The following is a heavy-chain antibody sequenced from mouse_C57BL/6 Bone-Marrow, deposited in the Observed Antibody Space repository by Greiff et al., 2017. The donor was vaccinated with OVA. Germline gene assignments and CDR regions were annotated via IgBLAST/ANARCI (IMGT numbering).Heavy chain of an antibody. CDR1: GYTFTSYW. D-gene: IGHD5-2*01. Sequence: VQLQQPGAELVMPGASVKLSCKASGYTFTSYWMHWVKQRPGQGLEWIGEIDPSDSYTNYNQKFKGKSTLTVDKSSSTAYMQLSSLTSEDSAVYYCARPANKWYFDVWGTGTTGTVAS. J-gene: IGHJ1*03. CDR2: IDPSDSYT. CDR3: ARPANKWYFDV. V-gene: IGHV1-69*01.